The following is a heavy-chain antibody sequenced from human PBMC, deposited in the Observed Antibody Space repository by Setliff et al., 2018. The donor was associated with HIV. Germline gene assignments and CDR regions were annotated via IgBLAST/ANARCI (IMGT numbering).Heavy chain of an antibody. CDR2: ISPYNGNT. V-gene: IGHV1-18*01. CDR3: ARVRNHLAVSPWYSYMDV. J-gene: IGHJ6*03. Sequence: ASVKVSCKASGYTFVTYGISWVRQAPGQGLEWMGWISPYNGNTNYAQKVQGRVTMTTDTSTSTAYMELRSLRSDDTALYYCARVRNHLAVSPWYSYMDVWGKGTTVTVSS. D-gene: IGHD6-19*01. CDR1: GYTFVTYG.